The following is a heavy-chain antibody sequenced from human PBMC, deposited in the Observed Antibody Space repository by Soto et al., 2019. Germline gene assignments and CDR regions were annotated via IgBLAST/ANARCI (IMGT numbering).Heavy chain of an antibody. Sequence: QLQLVQSGAEVKKPGSSVKVSCKASGGTFNSHAISWVRQAPGQGVEWMGGIIPIFDTPNYAQKFQGRVTITADKATSTAYMELTSLRQEDTAVYYCARDRSSTWRSAMDVWGQGTTLTVSS. CDR2: IIPIFDTP. D-gene: IGHD6-13*01. V-gene: IGHV1-69*06. CDR3: ARDRSSTWRSAMDV. J-gene: IGHJ6*02. CDR1: GGTFNSHA.